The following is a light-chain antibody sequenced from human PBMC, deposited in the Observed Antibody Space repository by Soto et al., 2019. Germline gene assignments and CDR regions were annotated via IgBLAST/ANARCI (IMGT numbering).Light chain of an antibody. CDR1: QDIAGY. CDR2: GAS. Sequence: DIEVTQYASSVSPCVGDIFNIRCRSSQDIAGYLAWYQHKPGRTPELLIHGASRLQSGVPARFSGSGSGTDFTLSINSLQPEEFATHYCQQAYSVPITFGQGTRLEIK. J-gene: IGKJ5*01. CDR3: QQAYSVPIT. V-gene: IGKV1D-12*01.